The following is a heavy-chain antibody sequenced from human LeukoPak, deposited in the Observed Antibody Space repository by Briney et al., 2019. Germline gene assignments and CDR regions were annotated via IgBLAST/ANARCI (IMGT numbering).Heavy chain of an antibody. CDR3: ARGPFNDAFDI. Sequence: PSEPLSLTCTVSGGSISSYYWSWIRQPPGKGLEWIGYIYYSGSTNYNPSLKSRVTISVDTSKNQFSLKLSSVTAADTAVYYCARGPFNDAFDIWGQGTMVTVSS. CDR2: IYYSGST. J-gene: IGHJ3*02. CDR1: GGSISSYY. V-gene: IGHV4-59*12. D-gene: IGHD2/OR15-2a*01.